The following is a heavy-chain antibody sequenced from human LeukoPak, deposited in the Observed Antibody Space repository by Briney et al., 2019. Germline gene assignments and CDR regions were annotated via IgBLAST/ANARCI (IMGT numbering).Heavy chain of an antibody. J-gene: IGHJ4*02. D-gene: IGHD6-13*01. CDR1: GFTFSSYG. V-gene: IGHV3-21*01. CDR2: ISSSSSYI. Sequence: GGSLRLSCAASGFTFSSYGMNWVRQAPGKGLEWVSSISSSSSYIYYADSVKGRFTISRDNAKNSLYLQMNSLRAEDTAVYYCARLRAAAGIGDIDYWGQGTLVTVSS. CDR3: ARLRAAAGIGDIDY.